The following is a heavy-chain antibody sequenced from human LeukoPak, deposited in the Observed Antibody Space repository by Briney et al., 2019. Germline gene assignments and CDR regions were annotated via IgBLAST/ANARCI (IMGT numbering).Heavy chain of an antibody. V-gene: IGHV1-18*01. Sequence: AASVKVSCKASGYAFTSYGISWVRQAPGQGLEWMGWISAYNGNTNYAQKLQGRVTMTTDTSTSTAYMELRSLRSDDTAVYYCARHSMGCSCNSCFTAEYFFDFWGQGTLVNGSS. CDR1: GYAFTSYG. CDR3: ARHSMGCSCNSCFTAEYFFDF. CDR2: ISAYNGNT. D-gene: IGHD2-2*02. J-gene: IGHJ4*02.